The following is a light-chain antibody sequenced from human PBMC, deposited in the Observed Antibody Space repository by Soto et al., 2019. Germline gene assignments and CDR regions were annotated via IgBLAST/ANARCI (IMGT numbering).Light chain of an antibody. CDR1: QGIDNW. CDR3: HQAKSFPFS. J-gene: IGKJ2*01. CDR2: VAS. Sequence: DIQMNQSPSSVSASVGDRVTITCRASQGIDNWLAWYQQKPTKAPKLLIYVASNLQSGVPSRFSGSGYGTDFTLNISGLQPEAFATYCCHQAKSFPFSFGEGTKVEI. V-gene: IGKV1-12*01.